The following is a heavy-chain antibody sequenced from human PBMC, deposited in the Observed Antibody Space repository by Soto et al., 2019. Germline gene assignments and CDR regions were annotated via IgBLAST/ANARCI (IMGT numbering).Heavy chain of an antibody. V-gene: IGHV3-21*01. CDR2: ISSSSSYI. CDR1: GFTFSSYS. CDR3: AREYCSGGSCYSGSGGMDV. D-gene: IGHD2-15*01. J-gene: IGHJ6*02. Sequence: EVQLVESGGGLVKPGGSLRLSCAASGFTFSSYSMNWVRQAPGKGLEWVSSISSSSSYIYYADSVKGRFTISRDNAKNSLYLQMDSLRAEDTAVYYCAREYCSGGSCYSGSGGMDVWGQGTTVTVSS.